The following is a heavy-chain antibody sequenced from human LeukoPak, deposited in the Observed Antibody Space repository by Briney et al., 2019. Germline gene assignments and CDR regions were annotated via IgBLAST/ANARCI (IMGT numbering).Heavy chain of an antibody. CDR3: ARATGNLNLDC. D-gene: IGHD1-14*01. V-gene: IGHV3-74*01. J-gene: IGHJ4*02. CDR1: GFTFSGYW. Sequence: AGGSLRLSCAASGFTFSGYWMHWVRQAPGKGLVWVSDISPDGNFTRSADSVKGRLTISRDNAKNTLYLQMNSLRAEDMAVYYCARATGNLNLDCWGQGALVTVSS. CDR2: ISPDGNFT.